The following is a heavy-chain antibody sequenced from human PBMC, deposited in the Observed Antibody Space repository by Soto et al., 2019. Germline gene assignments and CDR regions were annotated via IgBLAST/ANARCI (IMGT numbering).Heavy chain of an antibody. CDR1: GFTFSSYW. CDR3: ARDIRYYDSSGYYFDAFDI. Sequence: GGSLRLSCAASGFTFSSYWMSWVRQAPGKGLEWVANIKKDGSEKYYVDSVKGRFTISRDNAKNSLYLQMNRLRAEDTAVYYCARDIRYYDSSGYYFDAFDIWGQGTMVTVSS. J-gene: IGHJ3*02. D-gene: IGHD3-22*01. V-gene: IGHV3-7*01. CDR2: IKKDGSEK.